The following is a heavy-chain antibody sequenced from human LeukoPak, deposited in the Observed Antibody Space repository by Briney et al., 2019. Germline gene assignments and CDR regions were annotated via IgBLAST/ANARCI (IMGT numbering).Heavy chain of an antibody. D-gene: IGHD1-26*01. CDR2: IIPIFGTA. V-gene: IGHV1-69*05. J-gene: IGHJ4*02. CDR3: ARVMQWELLFDY. CDR1: GGTFSSYA. Sequence: ASVKVSCKASGGTFSSYAISWVRQAPGQGLEWMGGIIPIFGTANYAQKLQGRVTMTTDTSTSTAYMELRSLRSDDTAVYYCARVMQWELLFDYWGQGTLVTVSS.